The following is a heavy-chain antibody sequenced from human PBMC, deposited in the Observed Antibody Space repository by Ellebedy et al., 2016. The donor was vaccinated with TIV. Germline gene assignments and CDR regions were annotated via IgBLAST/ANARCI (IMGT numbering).Heavy chain of an antibody. CDR2: INSDGSKT. CDR3: ATDGSYGDYRSPTHAFEI. Sequence: GESLKISCVASGFTFSNYWMYWVRQAPGEGLVWVSRINSDGSKTSYADSVEGRFTISRDNAKNSLYLQMNSLRAEDTAVYYCATDGSYGDYRSPTHAFEIWGQGTMVTVSS. D-gene: IGHD4-17*01. CDR1: GFTFSNYW. J-gene: IGHJ3*02. V-gene: IGHV3-74*01.